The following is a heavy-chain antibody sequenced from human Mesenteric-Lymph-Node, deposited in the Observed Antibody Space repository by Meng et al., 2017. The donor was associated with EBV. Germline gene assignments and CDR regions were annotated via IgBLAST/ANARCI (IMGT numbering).Heavy chain of an antibody. CDR2: INHSGST. V-gene: IGHV4-34*01. CDR1: GGSFSGYY. CDR3: ARIIGYCTGGVCYGDWFDP. D-gene: IGHD2-8*02. Sequence: VQLRQGGAGLLKPFETLSLTCAVYGGSFSGYYWSWIRQPPGKGLEWIGEINHSGSTNYNPSLKSRVTISVGTSKNQFSLKLSSVTAADTAVYYCARIIGYCTGGVCYGDWFDPWGQGTLVTVSS. J-gene: IGHJ5*02.